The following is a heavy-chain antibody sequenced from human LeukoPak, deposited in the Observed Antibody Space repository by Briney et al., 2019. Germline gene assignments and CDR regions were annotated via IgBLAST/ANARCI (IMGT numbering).Heavy chain of an antibody. CDR1: GFTFSSYS. D-gene: IGHD6-13*01. CDR2: ISSSSSTI. V-gene: IGHV3-48*01. CDR3: ARAAAEHDAFDI. Sequence: GSLRLSCAASGFTFSSYSMNWVRQAPGKGLEWVSYISSSSSTIYYADSVKGRFTISRDNAKNSLYLQMNSLRAEDTAVYYCARAAAEHDAFDIWGQGTMVTVSS. J-gene: IGHJ3*02.